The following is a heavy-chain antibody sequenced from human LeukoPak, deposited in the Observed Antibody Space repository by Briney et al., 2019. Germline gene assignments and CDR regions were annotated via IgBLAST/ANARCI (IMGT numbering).Heavy chain of an antibody. CDR2: IYHSGST. CDR1: GYSISSGYY. CDR3: ARCLNWFDP. V-gene: IGHV4-38-2*01. J-gene: IGHJ5*02. Sequence: SETLSLTCAVSGYSISSGYYWGWIRQPPGKGLEWIGSIYHSGSTYYNPSLKSRVTISVDTSKNQFPLKLSSVTAADTAVYYCARCLNWFDPWGQGTLVTVSS.